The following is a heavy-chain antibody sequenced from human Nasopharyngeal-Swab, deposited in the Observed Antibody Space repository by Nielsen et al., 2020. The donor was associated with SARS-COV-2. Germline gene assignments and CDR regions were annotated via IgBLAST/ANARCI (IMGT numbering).Heavy chain of an antibody. CDR2: ISYDGSNK. J-gene: IGHJ5*02. V-gene: IGHV3-30-3*01. D-gene: IGHD6-19*01. CDR1: GFTFSSDA. Sequence: GESLKISCAASGFTFSSDAMHRVRQAPGKGLEWVAVISYDGSNKYYADSVKGRFTISRDNSKNTLYLQMNSLRAEDTAVYYCARAGDSSGWYFWFDPWGQGTLVTVSS. CDR3: ARAGDSSGWYFWFDP.